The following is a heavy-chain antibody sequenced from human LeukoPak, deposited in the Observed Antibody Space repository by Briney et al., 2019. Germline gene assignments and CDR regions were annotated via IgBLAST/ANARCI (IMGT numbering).Heavy chain of an antibody. Sequence: ASVKVSCKASGYTFTSYGISWVRQAPGQGLEWMGWISAYNGNTNYAQKLQGRVTMTTDTSTSTAYMELRSLRSDDTAVYYCARVRSVVVPAAADYWGQGTLVTVSS. V-gene: IGHV1-18*01. CDR1: GYTFTSYG. D-gene: IGHD2-2*01. CDR3: ARVRSVVVPAAADY. CDR2: ISAYNGNT. J-gene: IGHJ4*02.